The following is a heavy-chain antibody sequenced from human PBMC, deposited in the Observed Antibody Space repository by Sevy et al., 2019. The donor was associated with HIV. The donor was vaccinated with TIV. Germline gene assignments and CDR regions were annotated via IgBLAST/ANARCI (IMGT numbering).Heavy chain of an antibody. CDR3: ATGGSLFQH. J-gene: IGHJ1*01. V-gene: IGHV3-15*01. D-gene: IGHD3-16*01. Sequence: GGSLKLSCAASGFNFSNVWMSWIRQAPGKGLEGVGQVKSKTEGGKTDNAEPVRGRFAISRDDSKTTLYLEMTSLKTEDTAVYYCATGGSLFQHWGQGTLVTVSS. CDR1: GFNFSNVW. CDR2: VKSKTEGGKT.